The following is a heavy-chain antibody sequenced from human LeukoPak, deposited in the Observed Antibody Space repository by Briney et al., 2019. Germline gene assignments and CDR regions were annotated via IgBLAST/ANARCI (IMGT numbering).Heavy chain of an antibody. J-gene: IGHJ4*02. Sequence: SETLSLTCAVYGGSFSGYYWSWIRQPPGKGLEWIGEINHSGSTNYNPSLKSRVTISVDTSKNQFSLKLSSVTAADTAVYYCARSSRYYDFWSGYYTRDLFDYWGQGTLVTVSS. CDR1: GGSFSGYY. CDR3: ARSSRYYDFWSGYYTRDLFDY. V-gene: IGHV4-34*01. D-gene: IGHD3-3*01. CDR2: INHSGST.